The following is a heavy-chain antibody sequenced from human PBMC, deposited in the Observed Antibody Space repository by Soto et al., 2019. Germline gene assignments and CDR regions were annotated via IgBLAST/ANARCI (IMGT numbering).Heavy chain of an antibody. CDR3: ARVGPPSDY. Sequence: GGSLRLSCASSGFIFITYSMNWVRQGPGKGLEWVSHISSSGSNIYYADSVKGRFTISRDNSKNSLYLQMNGLRAEDTAVYYCARVGPPSDYWGQGTLVTVSS. CDR1: GFIFITYS. J-gene: IGHJ4*02. CDR2: ISSSGSNI. V-gene: IGHV3-48*04.